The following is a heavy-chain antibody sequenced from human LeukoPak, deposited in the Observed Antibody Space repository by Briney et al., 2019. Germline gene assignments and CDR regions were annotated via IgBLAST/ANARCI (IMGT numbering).Heavy chain of an antibody. D-gene: IGHD2-15*01. Sequence: SETLSLTCTVSGGSISSYYWSWIRQPPGKGLEWIGYIYYSGSTNYNPSLKSRVTISVDTSKNQFSLKLSSVTAADTAVYYCARGVVVAALPYIDYWGQGTLVTVSS. CDR1: GGSISSYY. CDR2: IYYSGST. V-gene: IGHV4-59*01. CDR3: ARGVVVAALPYIDY. J-gene: IGHJ4*02.